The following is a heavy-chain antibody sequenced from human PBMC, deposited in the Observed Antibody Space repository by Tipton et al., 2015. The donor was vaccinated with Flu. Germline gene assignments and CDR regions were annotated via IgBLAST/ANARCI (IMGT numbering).Heavy chain of an antibody. V-gene: IGHV4-59*08. CDR3: ASLAGVVPAASQLYYGMDV. CDR2: IYYSGST. J-gene: IGHJ6*02. Sequence: TLSLTCTVSGGSISSYYWSWIRQPPGKGLEWIGYIYYSGSTNYNPSLKSRVTISVDTSKNQFSLELSSVTAADTAVYYCASLAGVVPAASQLYYGMDVWGQGTTVTVSS. D-gene: IGHD2-2*01. CDR1: GGSISSYY.